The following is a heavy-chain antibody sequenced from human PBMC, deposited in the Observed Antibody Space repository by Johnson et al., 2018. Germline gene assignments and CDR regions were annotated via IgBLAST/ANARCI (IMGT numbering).Heavy chain of an antibody. Sequence: QVQLVESGGGVVQPGRSLRLSCAASGFTFSNYGMHWVRQAPGKGLEWVAVISYDGSNKYYADSVKGRFTISRDNSKNTLYLQMNSLRGEDTAVYYCRAGTTHMDYYYYGMDVWGQGTTVTVSS. CDR1: GFTFSNYG. J-gene: IGHJ6*02. CDR2: ISYDGSNK. D-gene: IGHD1-7*01. V-gene: IGHV3-30*03. CDR3: RAGTTHMDYYYYGMDV.